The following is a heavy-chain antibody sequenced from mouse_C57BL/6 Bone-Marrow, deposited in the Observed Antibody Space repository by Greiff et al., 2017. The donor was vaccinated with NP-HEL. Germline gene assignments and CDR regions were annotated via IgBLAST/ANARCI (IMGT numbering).Heavy chain of an antibody. CDR2: IYPRSGNT. V-gene: IGHV1-81*01. CDR1: GYTFTSYG. Sequence: QVHVKQSGAELARPGASVKLSCKASGYTFTSYGISWVKQRTGQGLEWIGEIYPRSGNTYYNEKFKGKATLTADKSSSTAYMELRSLTSEDSAVYFCASRGAGTKYFDVWGTGTTVTVSS. D-gene: IGHD4-1*01. J-gene: IGHJ1*03. CDR3: ASRGAGTKYFDV.